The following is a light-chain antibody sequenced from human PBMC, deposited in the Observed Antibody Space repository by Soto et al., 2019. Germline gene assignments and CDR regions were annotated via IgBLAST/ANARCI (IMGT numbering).Light chain of an antibody. V-gene: IGKV3-20*01. CDR3: QQHGISHIT. CDR2: GAS. CDR1: QSTRNSY. J-gene: IGKJ5*01. Sequence: ESVLTQSPGTLSLSPGERAILSCRASQSTRNSYLAWYQQKPGQAPRLLIFGASSRATGIPDRFSGSGSGTDFTLTISRLEPEDFAVYYCQQHGISHITFGQGTRLE.